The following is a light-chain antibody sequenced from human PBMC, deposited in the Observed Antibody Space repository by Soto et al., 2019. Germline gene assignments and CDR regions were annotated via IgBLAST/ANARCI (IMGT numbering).Light chain of an antibody. Sequence: QSALTQPASVSGSPGQSITISCTGTSSDVGAYNSVSWYQQHPGKAPKVMIYDATDRSSGVSYRFSGSKSGNTASLTISGLQADDEADYYCSSYTTSNTVVFGGGTKLTVL. J-gene: IGLJ2*01. CDR3: SSYTTSNTVV. V-gene: IGLV2-14*01. CDR2: DAT. CDR1: SSDVGAYNS.